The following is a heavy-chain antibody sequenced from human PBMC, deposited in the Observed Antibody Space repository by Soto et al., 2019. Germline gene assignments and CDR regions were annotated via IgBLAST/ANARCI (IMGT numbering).Heavy chain of an antibody. CDR1: GYTFTSYG. J-gene: IGHJ4*02. D-gene: IGHD3-16*01. CDR3: ARDLREIMITFGGVNDY. V-gene: IGHV1-18*01. Sequence: ASVKVSCKASGYTFTSYGISWVRQAPGQGLEWMGWISAYNGNTNYAQKLQGRVTMTTDTSTSTAYMELRSLRSDDTAVYYCARDLREIMITFGGVNDYWGQGTLVTVSS. CDR2: ISAYNGNT.